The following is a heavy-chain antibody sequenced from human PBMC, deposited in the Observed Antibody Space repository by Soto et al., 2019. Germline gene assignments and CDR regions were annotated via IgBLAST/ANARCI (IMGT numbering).Heavy chain of an antibody. CDR1: GFTFSSYG. V-gene: IGHV3-33*06. D-gene: IGHD2-21*02. Sequence: QVQLVESGGGVVQPGRSLRLSCAASGFTFSSYGMHWVRQAPGKGLEWVAVIWYDGSNKYYADSVKGRFTISRDNSKNTLCPEMNSLSAEGTAVNCCAKQGCGGDCYFYWYFDLGGGGPLVAVSS. J-gene: IGHJ2*01. CDR2: IWYDGSNK. CDR3: AKQGCGGDCYFYWYFDL.